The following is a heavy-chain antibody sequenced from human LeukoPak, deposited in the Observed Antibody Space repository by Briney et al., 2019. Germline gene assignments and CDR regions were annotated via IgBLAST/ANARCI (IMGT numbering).Heavy chain of an antibody. Sequence: SETLFLTCTVSGGSISSYYWSWIRQPPGKGLEWIGYIYYSGSTNYNPSLKSRVTISVDTSKNQFSLRLSSVTAADTAVYYCARGGRYYYDSSGYFDYWGQGTLVTVSS. CDR2: IYYSGST. CDR3: ARGGRYYYDSSGYFDY. D-gene: IGHD3-22*01. V-gene: IGHV4-59*01. CDR1: GGSISSYY. J-gene: IGHJ4*02.